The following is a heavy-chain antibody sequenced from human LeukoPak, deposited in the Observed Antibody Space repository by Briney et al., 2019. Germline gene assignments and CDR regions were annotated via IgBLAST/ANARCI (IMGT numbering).Heavy chain of an antibody. CDR2: IYYSGST. V-gene: IGHV4-30-4*08. J-gene: IGHJ4*02. CDR3: ARDEAAGLVSFDY. D-gene: IGHD6-13*01. Sequence: PSETLSLTCTVSGGSISSGDYYWSWIRQPPGKGLEWIGYIYYSGSTYYNPSLKSRVTISVDTSKNQFSLKLSSVTAADTAVYYCARDEAAGLVSFDYWGQGTQVTVSS. CDR1: GGSISSGDYY.